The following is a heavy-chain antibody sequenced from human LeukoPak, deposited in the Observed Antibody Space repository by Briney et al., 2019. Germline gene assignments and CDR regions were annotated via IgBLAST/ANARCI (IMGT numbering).Heavy chain of an antibody. CDR1: GFTFSGYS. V-gene: IGHV3-9*03. CDR2: ISWNSGSI. Sequence: PGGSLRLSCAASGFTFSGYSMNWVRQAPGKGLEWVSGISWNSGSIAYADSVKGRFTISRDNAKNSLYLQMNSLRPEDMAFYYCAKDRNYDFWNGPFDYWGRGTLVTVSS. J-gene: IGHJ4*02. CDR3: AKDRNYDFWNGPFDY. D-gene: IGHD3-3*01.